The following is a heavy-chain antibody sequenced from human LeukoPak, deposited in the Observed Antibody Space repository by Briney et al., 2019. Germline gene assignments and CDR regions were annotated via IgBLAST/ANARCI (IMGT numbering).Heavy chain of an antibody. CDR2: INPNSGGT. Sequence: ASVKVSCKASGYTFTGYYMHWVRQAPGQGLEWMGRINPNSGGTNYAQKFQGRVTMTRDTSISTAYKELSRLRSDDTAVYYCATLAVAGVNWFDPWGQGTLVTVSS. J-gene: IGHJ5*02. CDR1: GYTFTGYY. CDR3: ATLAVAGVNWFDP. V-gene: IGHV1-2*06. D-gene: IGHD6-19*01.